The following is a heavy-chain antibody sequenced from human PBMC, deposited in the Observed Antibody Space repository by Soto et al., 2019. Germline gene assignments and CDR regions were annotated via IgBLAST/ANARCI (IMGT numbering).Heavy chain of an antibody. CDR3: AKEGAIPGEVDA. Sequence: QIQLVQSGAEVKRPGASVKISCKASGFIFTDWFMHWVRQAPGQGPEWMGIINTSGGSSIYSQKFQDRVTMTRDTSTSTLYLELSSLTSADTAVYYCAKEGAIPGEVDAWGQGTLVTVSS. J-gene: IGHJ1*01. CDR2: INTSGGSS. V-gene: IGHV1-46*01. CDR1: GFIFTDWF. D-gene: IGHD2-21*01.